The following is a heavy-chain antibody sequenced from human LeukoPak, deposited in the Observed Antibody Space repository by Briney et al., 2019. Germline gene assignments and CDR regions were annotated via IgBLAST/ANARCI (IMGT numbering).Heavy chain of an antibody. CDR3: ARTYYYDSSGYFGY. V-gene: IGHV1-18*04. Sequence: ASVKVSCKASGYTFTGYYMHWVRQAPGQGLEWMGWISAYNGNTNYAQKLQGRVTMTTDTSTSTAYMALRSLRSDDTAVYYCARTYYYDSSGYFGYWGQGTLVTVSS. D-gene: IGHD3-22*01. CDR2: ISAYNGNT. CDR1: GYTFTGYY. J-gene: IGHJ4*02.